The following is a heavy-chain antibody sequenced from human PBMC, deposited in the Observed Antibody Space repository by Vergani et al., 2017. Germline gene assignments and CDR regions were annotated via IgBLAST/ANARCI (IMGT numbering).Heavy chain of an antibody. CDR3: ARDRTAIDY. J-gene: IGHJ4*02. CDR1: GFAFSTYA. Sequence: EVQLLESGGGLVQPGGSLRLSCAASGFAFSTYAMSWVRQAPGKGLEWVSITSGSGASTYYADSVKGRFTISRDNSKNTLYLQMNTLRAEDTAIYYCARDRTAIDYWGQGTLVTVSS. D-gene: IGHD6-25*01. CDR2: TSGSGAST. V-gene: IGHV3-23*01.